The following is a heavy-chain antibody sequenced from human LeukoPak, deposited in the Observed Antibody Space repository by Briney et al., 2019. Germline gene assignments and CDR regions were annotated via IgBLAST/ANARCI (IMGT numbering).Heavy chain of an antibody. CDR1: GFTFSNAW. Sequence: GGSLRLSCAASGFTFSNAWMSWVRQAPGKGLEWVSAISGSGGSTYYADSVKGRFTISRDNSKNTLYLQMNSLRAEDTAVYYCAGAVAGTAYFWFDPWGQGTLVTVSS. CDR2: ISGSGGST. J-gene: IGHJ5*02. CDR3: AGAVAGTAYFWFDP. V-gene: IGHV3-23*01. D-gene: IGHD6-19*01.